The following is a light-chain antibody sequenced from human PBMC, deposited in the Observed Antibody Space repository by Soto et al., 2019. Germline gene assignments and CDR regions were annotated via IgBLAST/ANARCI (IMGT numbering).Light chain of an antibody. Sequence: DIQMTQSPSSLSASLGDRVTITCRASQTISYYLNWYQQKPGKAPKLLIYAASKLQSGVPSRFSSSGSGTDFTLTISSLQPEDFATYYCQQSYSTVGRTFGPETKVENK. CDR1: QTISYY. V-gene: IGKV1-39*01. CDR2: AAS. J-gene: IGKJ1*01. CDR3: QQSYSTVGRT.